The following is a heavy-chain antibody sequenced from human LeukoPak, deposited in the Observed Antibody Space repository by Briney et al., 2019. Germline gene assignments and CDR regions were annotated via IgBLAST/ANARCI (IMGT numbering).Heavy chain of an antibody. CDR1: GFTFSSYA. Sequence: TGGSLRLSCAASGFTFSSYAMNWVRQTPGKGLEWVSAIRGSGGDTYYADSVKGRFTISRDNSKNTLYLQMNSLRAEDTAIYYCAKVARIVRGVGLYYFDYWGQGTLVTVSS. CDR3: AKVARIVRGVGLYYFDY. J-gene: IGHJ4*02. CDR2: IRGSGGDT. D-gene: IGHD3-10*02. V-gene: IGHV3-23*01.